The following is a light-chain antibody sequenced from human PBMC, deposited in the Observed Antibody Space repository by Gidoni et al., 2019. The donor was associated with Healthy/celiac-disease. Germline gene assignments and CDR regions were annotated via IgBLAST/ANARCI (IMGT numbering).Light chain of an antibody. CDR1: QSVLYSSNNKNY. CDR2: WAS. Sequence: DIVMAQSPDSLAVSLGERATINCKSSQSVLYSSNNKNYLAWYQQKPGQPPKLLIYWASIRESGVPDRFSGSGSGTDFTLTISSLQAEDVAVYYCQQYYSTPYXVXQGTKLEIK. J-gene: IGKJ2*01. CDR3: QQYYSTPYX. V-gene: IGKV4-1*01.